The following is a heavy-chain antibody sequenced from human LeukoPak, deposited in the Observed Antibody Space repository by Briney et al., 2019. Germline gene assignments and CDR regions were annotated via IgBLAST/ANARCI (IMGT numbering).Heavy chain of an antibody. V-gene: IGHV3-48*02. D-gene: IGHD3-22*01. CDR2: ISSSRSSI. CDR3: AIMHGYYDGTGYWVQ. CDR1: GFRFSFYS. Sequence: GGSLRLSCAASGFRFSFYSMNWVRQAPGKGLEWVSYISSSRSSISYADSVKGRFTISRDNANNSLYMQMNSLRDEDTAVYYCAIMHGYYDGTGYWVQWGQGTLVTVSS. J-gene: IGHJ1*01.